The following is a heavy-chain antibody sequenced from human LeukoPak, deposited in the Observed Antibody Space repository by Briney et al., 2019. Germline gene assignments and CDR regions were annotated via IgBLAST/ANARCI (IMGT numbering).Heavy chain of an antibody. CDR3: ARDNGGTAMAYYSYYYMDV. CDR2: MNPNSGNT. V-gene: IGHV1-8*01. CDR1: GYTFTSYD. Sequence: ASVKVSCKASGYTFTSYDINWVRQATGQGLEWMGWMNPNSGNTGYAQKFQGRVTMTRNTSISTAYMELSSLRSEDTAVHYCARDNGGTAMAYYSYYYMDVWGKGTTVTISS. D-gene: IGHD5-18*01. J-gene: IGHJ6*03.